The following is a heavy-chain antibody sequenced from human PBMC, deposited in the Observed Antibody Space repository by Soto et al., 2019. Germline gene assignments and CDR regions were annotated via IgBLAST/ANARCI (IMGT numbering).Heavy chain of an antibody. CDR1: GFTFSSYE. CDR2: IGNRGKTI. CDR3: ARDPAIYSGKFDYGLDV. D-gene: IGHD4-4*01. Sequence: EVQLVESGGGLVQAGGSLRLFCAVSGFTFSSYEMNWVRQAPGTGLEWVSYIGNRGKTIYYAASVRGHFTISRDNAKTSLYLQLNSLRAEDTAVYFCARDPAIYSGKFDYGLDVWGRVTTFTFSS. J-gene: IGHJ6*04. V-gene: IGHV3-48*03.